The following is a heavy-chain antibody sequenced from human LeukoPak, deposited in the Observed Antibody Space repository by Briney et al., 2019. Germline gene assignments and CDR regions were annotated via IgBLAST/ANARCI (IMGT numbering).Heavy chain of an antibody. CDR3: AINVVEMATILTHRAESLGY. D-gene: IGHD5-24*01. CDR2: INPNSGGT. J-gene: IGHJ4*02. Sequence: ASVKVSCKASGYTFTSYYMHWVRQAPGQGLEWMGWINPNSGGTNYAQKFQGRVTMTRDTSISTAYMELSRLRSDDTAVYYCAINVVEMATILTHRAESLGYWGQGTLVTVSS. V-gene: IGHV1-2*02. CDR1: GYTFTSYY.